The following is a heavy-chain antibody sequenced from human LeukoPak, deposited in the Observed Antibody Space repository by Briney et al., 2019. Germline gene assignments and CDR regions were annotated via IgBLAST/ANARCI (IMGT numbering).Heavy chain of an antibody. CDR2: IKQDGSEV. D-gene: IGHD4-17*01. V-gene: IGHV3-7*01. CDR3: ARAHTVTTGLYYYYYGMDV. CDR1: GFTFSSYW. Sequence: GGSLRLSCAASGFTFSSYWMSWVRQAPGKGLEWVANIKQDGSEVYYGDSVKGRFTISRENAKNSLYLQMNSLRAGDTAVYYCARAHTVTTGLYYYYYGMDVWGQGTTVTVSS. J-gene: IGHJ6*02.